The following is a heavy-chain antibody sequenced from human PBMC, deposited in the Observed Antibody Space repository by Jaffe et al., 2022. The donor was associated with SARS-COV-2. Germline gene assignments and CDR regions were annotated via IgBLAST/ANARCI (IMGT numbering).Heavy chain of an antibody. CDR2: ISGGGDST. CDR3: ARPPRGYSWYFDV. Sequence: EVQLLESGGGLVQSGGSLRLSCAASGFTFYNYAMSWVRQAPGKGLEWVSIISGGGDSTYYADSVTGRFTISRDNSRGTLYLQMNSLRAEDTAVYYCARPPRGYSWYFDVWGRGTLVSVSS. V-gene: IGHV3-23*01. CDR1: GFTFYNYA. D-gene: IGHD3-22*01. J-gene: IGHJ2*01.